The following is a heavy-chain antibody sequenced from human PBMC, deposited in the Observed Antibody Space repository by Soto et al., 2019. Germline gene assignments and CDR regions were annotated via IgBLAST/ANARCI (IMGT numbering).Heavy chain of an antibody. CDR2: IYYNGRT. CDR3: ARLSYYYDMDV. J-gene: IGHJ6*02. V-gene: IGHV4-31*03. Sequence: QVQLQESGPGLVKPSQTLSLTCNVSGGSISSGAYYWSWIRQHPGKGLEWIGYIYYNGRTYYNPSLKCRVTISVDTSKIHFSLKLSSVTAADTAVYFCARLSYYYDMDVWGQGTTVTVSS. CDR1: GGSISSGAYY.